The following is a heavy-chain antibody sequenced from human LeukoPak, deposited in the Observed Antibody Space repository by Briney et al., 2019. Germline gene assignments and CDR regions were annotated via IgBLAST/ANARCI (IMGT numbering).Heavy chain of an antibody. Sequence: GGSLRLSCAASGFTFSSYAMSWVRQAPGKGLEWVSLISWDGGSTYYADSVKGRFTISRDNSKNSLYLQMNSLRTEDTALYYCAKDITNYYGMDVWGQGTTVTVSS. CDR3: AKDITNYYGMDV. V-gene: IGHV3-43*02. D-gene: IGHD3-3*01. CDR2: ISWDGGST. J-gene: IGHJ6*02. CDR1: GFTFSSYA.